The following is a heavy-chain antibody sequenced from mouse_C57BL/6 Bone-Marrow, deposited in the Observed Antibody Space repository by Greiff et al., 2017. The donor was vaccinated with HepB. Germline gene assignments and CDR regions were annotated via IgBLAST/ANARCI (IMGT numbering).Heavy chain of an antibody. V-gene: IGHV3-6*01. CDR3: AREGVGRGFAY. CDR2: ISYDGSN. Sequence: ESGPGLVKPSQSLSLTCSVTGYSITSGYYWNWIRQFPGNKLEWMGYISYDGSNNYNPSLKNRISITRDTSKNQFFLKLNSVTTEDTATYYCAREGVGRGFAYWGQGTLVTVSA. D-gene: IGHD4-1*01. CDR1: GYSITSGYY. J-gene: IGHJ3*01.